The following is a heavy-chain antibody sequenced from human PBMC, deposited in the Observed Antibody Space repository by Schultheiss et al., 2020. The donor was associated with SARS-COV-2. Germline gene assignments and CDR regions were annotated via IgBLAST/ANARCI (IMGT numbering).Heavy chain of an antibody. CDR1: GFSLSTSGVG. V-gene: IGHV2-5*01. CDR3: AHRRYGDPPAY. CDR2: IYCNDDK. Sequence: SGPTLVKPTQTLTLTCTFSGFSLSTSGVGVGWIRQPPGKALEWLALIYCNDDKRYSPSLKSRLTITKDTSKNQVVLTMTNMDPVDTATYYCAHRRYGDPPAYWGQGTLVTVSS. D-gene: IGHD4-17*01. J-gene: IGHJ4*02.